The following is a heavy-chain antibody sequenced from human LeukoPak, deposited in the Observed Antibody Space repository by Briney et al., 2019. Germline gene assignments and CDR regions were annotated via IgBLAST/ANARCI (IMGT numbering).Heavy chain of an antibody. CDR3: ARVPVYYDSSGYYLSAFDI. J-gene: IGHJ3*02. Sequence: SETLSLTCTVSGGSISSSSYYWGWIRQPPGTGLEWIGSIYYSGSTYYNPSLKSRVTISVDTSKNQFSLKLSSVTAADTAVYYCARVPVYYDSSGYYLSAFDIWGQGTMVTVSS. V-gene: IGHV4-39*07. CDR1: GGSISSSSYY. CDR2: IYYSGST. D-gene: IGHD3-22*01.